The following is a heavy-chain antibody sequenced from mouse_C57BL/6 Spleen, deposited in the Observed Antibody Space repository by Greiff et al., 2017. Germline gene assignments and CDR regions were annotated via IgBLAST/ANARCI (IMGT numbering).Heavy chain of an antibody. D-gene: IGHD1-1*01. CDR2: IYPGSGST. V-gene: IGHV1-55*01. CDR1: GYTFTSYW. CDR3: ARGDYGPLYYAMDY. J-gene: IGHJ4*01. Sequence: QVQLQQPGAELVKPGASVKLSCKASGYTFTSYWITWVKQRPGQGLEWIGDIYPGSGSTNYNEKFKSKATLTVDTSSSTAYMQLSSLTSEDSAVYYCARGDYGPLYYAMDYWGQGTSVTVSS.